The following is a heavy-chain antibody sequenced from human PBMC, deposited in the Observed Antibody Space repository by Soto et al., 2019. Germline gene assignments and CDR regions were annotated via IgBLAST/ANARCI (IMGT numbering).Heavy chain of an antibody. D-gene: IGHD5-12*01. CDR2: IYHSGST. V-gene: IGHV4-30-2*01. CDR1: GGSISIGGYS. CDR3: AAGGGLPRYY. J-gene: IGHJ4*02. Sequence: PSETLCLTCAVSGGSISIGGYSWSWIRQPPGKGLEWIGYIYHSGSTYYNPSLKSRVTISVDRSKNQFSLKLSSVTAADTAVYYCAAGGGLPRYYWGQGTLVTVSS.